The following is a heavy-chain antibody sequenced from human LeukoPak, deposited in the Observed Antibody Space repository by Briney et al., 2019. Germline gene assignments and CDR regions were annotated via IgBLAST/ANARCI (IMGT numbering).Heavy chain of an antibody. Sequence: GGSLRLSCTASGFTFTSYSMHWVRQPPGKGLEWVAGISHDGSKKFYPDSVKGRFNISRDSSKSTVDLQMNGLRDEDTAVYYCATKQWLAPPPDSWGQGTPVTVSS. D-gene: IGHD6-19*01. CDR3: ATKQWLAPPPDS. CDR1: GFTFTSYS. V-gene: IGHV3-30*04. CDR2: ISHDGSKK. J-gene: IGHJ4*02.